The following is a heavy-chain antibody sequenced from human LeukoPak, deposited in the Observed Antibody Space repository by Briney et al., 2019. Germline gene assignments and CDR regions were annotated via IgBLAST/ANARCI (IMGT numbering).Heavy chain of an antibody. D-gene: IGHD1-14*01. CDR1: VFTVITND. CDR3: ARGVEPLAANTLAY. Sequence: GGSLRLSCAASVFTVITNDMTWLRHAPGKGLECVSVLYSDGNTKYADSVQGRFTISRDNSKNTLYLEMNSLRPDDTAVYYCARGVEPLAANTLAYWGQGTLVTVSS. J-gene: IGHJ4*02. CDR2: LYSDGNT. V-gene: IGHV3-53*01.